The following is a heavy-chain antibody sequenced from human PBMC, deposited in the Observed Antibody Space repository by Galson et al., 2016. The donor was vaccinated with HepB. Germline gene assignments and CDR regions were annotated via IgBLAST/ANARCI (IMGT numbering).Heavy chain of an antibody. Sequence: ETLSLTCGVDGGSFNAYYWSRIRQPPGKGLEWIGEINHSGDTKYNPSLKSRVTLSVDTSKNQFSLELTSMTAADTAVYYCAGVVVAATNWFDPWGQGTLGTVSS. D-gene: IGHD2-15*01. CDR2: INHSGDT. CDR1: GGSFNAYY. CDR3: AGVVVAATNWFDP. V-gene: IGHV4-34*01. J-gene: IGHJ5*02.